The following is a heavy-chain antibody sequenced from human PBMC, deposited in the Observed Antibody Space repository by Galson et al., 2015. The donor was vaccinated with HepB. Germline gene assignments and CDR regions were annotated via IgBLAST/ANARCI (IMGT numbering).Heavy chain of an antibody. J-gene: IGHJ6*02. Sequence: SLRLSCAASGFTSSRSGMHWVRQAPGKGLEWVAVIWSDGSTKYYADSVKGRFTISRDNAKNSLYLQMNSLRAEDTAVYYCASRQLRFWSGYQTGPKTQLGIPQIKRVYGMDVWGQGTTVTVSS. D-gene: IGHD3-3*01. V-gene: IGHV3-33*08. CDR1: GFTSSRSG. CDR2: IWSDGSTK. CDR3: ASRQLRFWSGYQTGPKTQLGIPQIKRVYGMDV.